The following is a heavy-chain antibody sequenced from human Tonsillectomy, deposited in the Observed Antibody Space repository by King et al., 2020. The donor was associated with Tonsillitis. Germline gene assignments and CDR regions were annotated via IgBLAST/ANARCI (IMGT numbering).Heavy chain of an antibody. D-gene: IGHD3-10*01. CDR2: ISWNSGII. V-gene: IGHV3-9*01. CDR1: GFTFYDYA. J-gene: IGHJ6*02. Sequence: VQLVESGGGLVQPGRSLRLSCAASGFTFYDYAMNWVRQAPGKGLEGVAGISWNSGIIGYVDSVKGRFTISRDNAKNPLYLQINSLRAEYTALYYCAKDMGTDYYGPGMDVWAQGTTVTVSS. CDR3: AKDMGTDYYGPGMDV.